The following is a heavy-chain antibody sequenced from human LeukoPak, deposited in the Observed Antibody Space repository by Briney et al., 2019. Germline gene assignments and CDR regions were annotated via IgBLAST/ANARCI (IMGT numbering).Heavy chain of an antibody. J-gene: IGHJ4*02. CDR2: IYHSGST. D-gene: IGHD3-9*01. CDR3: ARESNYDILTGYYSGFDY. CDR1: GYSISSGYY. V-gene: IGHV4-38-2*02. Sequence: PSETLSLTCAVSGYSISSGYYWGWIRQPPGKGLEWIGSIYHSGSTYYNPSLKSRVTISVDTSKNQFSLKLSSVTAADTAVYYCARESNYDILTGYYSGFDYWGQGTLVTVSS.